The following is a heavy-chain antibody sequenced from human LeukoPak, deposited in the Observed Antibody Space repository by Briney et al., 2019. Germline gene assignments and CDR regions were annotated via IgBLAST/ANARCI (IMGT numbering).Heavy chain of an antibody. CDR2: FDPEDGET. V-gene: IGHV1-24*01. Sequence: GASVKVSCKVSGYTLTELSMHWVRQAPGKGLEWMGGFDPEDGETIYAQKFQGRVTMTEDTSTDTAYMELSSLRSEDTAVYYCATRGTHCTNGVCYGEWFDPWGQGTLVTVSS. CDR3: ATRGTHCTNGVCYGEWFDP. D-gene: IGHD2-8*01. J-gene: IGHJ5*02. CDR1: GYTLTELS.